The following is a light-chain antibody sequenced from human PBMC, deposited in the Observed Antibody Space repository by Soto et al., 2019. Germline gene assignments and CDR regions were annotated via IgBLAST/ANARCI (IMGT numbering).Light chain of an antibody. V-gene: IGKV3D-20*02. CDR3: QQSYSTLSWT. CDR1: QNIYSNY. CDR2: HSS. Sequence: IVVTQSPGSLSFSPGGGASLSCRTSQNIYSNYLAWYQHKPGRSPRLLIYHSSTRAAGTPDRFSGSGSGTDFALTISRLEPEDFATYYCQQSYSTLSWTFGQGTKVDIK. J-gene: IGKJ1*01.